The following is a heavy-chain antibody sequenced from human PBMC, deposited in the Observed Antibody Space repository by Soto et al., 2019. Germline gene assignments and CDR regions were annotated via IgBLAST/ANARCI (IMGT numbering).Heavy chain of an antibody. CDR2: IYYSGST. Sequence: SETLCLTCAVYGGSINNGGYYWSWIRQHPGKGLEWIGYIYYSGSTYYNPSLKSRVTISVDTSKNQFSLKLTSVTAADTAVYYCARDKITGLFDYWGQGTLVTVSS. V-gene: IGHV4-31*11. D-gene: IGHD2-8*02. CDR3: ARDKITGLFDY. CDR1: GGSINNGGYY. J-gene: IGHJ4*02.